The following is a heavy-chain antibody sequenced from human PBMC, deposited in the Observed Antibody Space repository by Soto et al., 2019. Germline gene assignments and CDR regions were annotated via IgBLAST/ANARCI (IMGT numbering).Heavy chain of an antibody. V-gene: IGHV6-1*01. CDR3: ARTKNSYGPYYFDY. CDR2: TYYRSKWYN. J-gene: IGHJ4*02. CDR1: RDSVSSHSAS. D-gene: IGHD5-18*01. Sequence: SQTPSLTRAISRDSVSSHSASLNWIRQSPSRGLEWLGRTYYRSKWYNDYAVSVKSRITINPDTSKNQFSLQLNSVTPEDTAVYYCARTKNSYGPYYFDYWGQGTLVTVSS.